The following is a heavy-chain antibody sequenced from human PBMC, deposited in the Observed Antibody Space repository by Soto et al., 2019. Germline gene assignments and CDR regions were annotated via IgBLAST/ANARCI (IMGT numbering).Heavy chain of an antibody. V-gene: IGHV1-2*02. Sequence: QVHLVQSGAEVKQPGASVKVSCKASGYTFTGYYIHWVRQAPGQGLEWMGWINPNTGGTNYAQKFQGRVTMTRDTSFRTAYMELRALRSDDTAVYYCAREVGGSYSYFDYWGQGTLVTVSS. CDR2: INPNTGGT. D-gene: IGHD1-26*01. CDR3: AREVGGSYSYFDY. J-gene: IGHJ4*02. CDR1: GYTFTGYY.